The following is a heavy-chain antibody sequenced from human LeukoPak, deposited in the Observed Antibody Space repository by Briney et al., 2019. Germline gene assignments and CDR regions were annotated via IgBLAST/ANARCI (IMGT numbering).Heavy chain of an antibody. V-gene: IGHV1-18*01. CDR2: ISAYNGNT. CDR3: ARDQFGLVIDAFDI. J-gene: IGHJ3*02. Sequence: SVKVSCKASGYTFTSYGIGWVRQAPGQGLEWMGWISAYNGNTNYAQKLQGRVTMTTDTSTSTAYMELRSLRSDDTAVYYCARDQFGLVIDAFDIWGQGTMVTVSS. CDR1: GYTFTSYG. D-gene: IGHD3/OR15-3a*01.